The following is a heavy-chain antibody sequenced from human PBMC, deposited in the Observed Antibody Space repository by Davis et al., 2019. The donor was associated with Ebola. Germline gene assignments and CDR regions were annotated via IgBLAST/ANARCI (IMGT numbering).Heavy chain of an antibody. V-gene: IGHV5-51*01. D-gene: IGHD4-23*01. CDR2: IFPDDSDA. Sequence: GESLKISCQGSGYSFTNYWIAWVRQMPGKGLEWMGFIFPDDSDATYSPSFQGQVTISADKSLSTAYLQWNSLKASDTAMYYCARGVTPLGHDHWGQGTLVTVSS. CDR3: ARGVTPLGHDH. CDR1: GYSFTNYW. J-gene: IGHJ4*02.